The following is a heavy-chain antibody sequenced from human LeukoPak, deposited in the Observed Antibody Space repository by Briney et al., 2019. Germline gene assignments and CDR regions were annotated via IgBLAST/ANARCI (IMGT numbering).Heavy chain of an antibody. CDR2: INPNSGGT. D-gene: IGHD3-22*01. V-gene: IGHV1-2*02. J-gene: IGHJ4*02. CDR3: ARSTYYYDSSGYYGIGY. CDR1: GYTFTGYY. Sequence: ASVKVSCKASGYTFTGYYMHWVRQAPGQGLEWMGWINPNSGGTNYAQKFQGRVTMTRDTSISTAYMELSRLRSDDTAVYHCARSTYYYDSSGYYGIGYWGQGTLVTVSS.